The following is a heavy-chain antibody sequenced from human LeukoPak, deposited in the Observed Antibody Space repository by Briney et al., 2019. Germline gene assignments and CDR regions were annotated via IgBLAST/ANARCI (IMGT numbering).Heavy chain of an antibody. CDR3: AGAASSGYNWFAP. J-gene: IGHJ5*02. D-gene: IGHD3-22*01. Sequence: ASVKVSCKASGYTFTSYDINWVRQATGQGLEWMGWMNPNSGNTGYPQKFQGRVTMTRNTSISTAYMELSSLRSEDTAVYYCAGAASSGYNWFAPWGQGTLVTVS. V-gene: IGHV1-8*01. CDR1: GYTFTSYD. CDR2: MNPNSGNT.